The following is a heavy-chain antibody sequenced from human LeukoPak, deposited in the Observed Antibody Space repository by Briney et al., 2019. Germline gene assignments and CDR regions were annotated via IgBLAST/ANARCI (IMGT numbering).Heavy chain of an antibody. CDR1: GFTFSSYA. V-gene: IGHV3-30-3*01. Sequence: GGSLRLSCAASGFTFSSYAIHWVRQAPGKGLEWVAVISYGGSNKYYADSVKGRFTISRDNSKNTLYLQMNSLRAEDTAVYYCARGAHIVGVPAATGADYFDSWRQGTLVTVSS. CDR2: ISYGGSNK. D-gene: IGHD2-2*01. CDR3: ARGAHIVGVPAATGADYFDS. J-gene: IGHJ4*02.